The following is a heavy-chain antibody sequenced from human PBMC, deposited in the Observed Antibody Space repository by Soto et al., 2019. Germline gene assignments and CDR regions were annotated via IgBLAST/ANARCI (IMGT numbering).Heavy chain of an antibody. D-gene: IGHD3-9*01. CDR1: GFTFSSYA. CDR3: ARDRAPYYDILTRYYYYGMDV. CDR2: ISGSGGST. V-gene: IGHV3-23*01. Sequence: PGGSLRLSCAASGFTFSSYAMSWVRQAPGKGLEWVSAISGSGGSTYYADSVKGRFTISRDNAKNSLYLQMNSLRAEDTAVYYCARDRAPYYDILTRYYYYGMDVCGQGPTVTVYS. J-gene: IGHJ6*02.